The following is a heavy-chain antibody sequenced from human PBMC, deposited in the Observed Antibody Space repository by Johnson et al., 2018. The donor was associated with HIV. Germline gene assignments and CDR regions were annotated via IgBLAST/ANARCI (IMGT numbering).Heavy chain of an antibody. CDR1: GFTFSSYD. D-gene: IGHD3-22*01. CDR3: ARDRPHDDNGYYYVPDAFDI. Sequence: EVQLVESGGGLVQPGGSLRLSCAASGFTFSSYDMHWVRQGTGKGLEWVSAIGTAGDTYYPGSVKGRFTISRENAKTSLYLQMNSLRVEDTAVYYCARDRPHDDNGYYYVPDAFDIWGQGTMVTVSS. CDR2: IGTAGDT. J-gene: IGHJ3*02. V-gene: IGHV3-13*01.